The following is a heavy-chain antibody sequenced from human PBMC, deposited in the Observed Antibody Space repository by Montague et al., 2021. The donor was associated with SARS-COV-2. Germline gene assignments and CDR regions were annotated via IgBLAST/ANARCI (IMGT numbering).Heavy chain of an antibody. CDR2: IFHSENT. J-gene: IGHJ6*02. CDR3: ARDRGAKTYDLLTGYYINYYYGVDG. Sequence: SETLSLTCAVSGDSISSSHWWTWVRQSPGKGLEWIGEIFHSENTNYNPSLKSRVIISLDMSKNQFSLTLTSVTAADTSVYYCARDRGAKTYDLLTGYYINYYYGVDGWGPGTPVTVSS. D-gene: IGHD3-9*01. CDR1: GDSISSSHW. V-gene: IGHV4-4*02.